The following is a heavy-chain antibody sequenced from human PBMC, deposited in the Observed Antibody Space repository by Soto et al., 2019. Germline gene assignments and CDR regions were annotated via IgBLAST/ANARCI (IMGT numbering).Heavy chain of an antibody. Sequence: QVQLVESGGGVVQPGRSLRLSCAASGFTFSSYGMHWVRQAPGKGLEWVAVISYDGSNKYYADSVKGRFTISRDNSKNTPYLPMNNQGTEDPAVFYCGKVGSQPGGYCSSTSCYFRPKTYYYYYGMDVWGQGTTVTVSS. V-gene: IGHV3-30*18. D-gene: IGHD2-2*03. J-gene: IGHJ6*02. CDR3: GKVGSQPGGYCSSTSCYFRPKTYYYYYGMDV. CDR1: GFTFSSYG. CDR2: ISYDGSNK.